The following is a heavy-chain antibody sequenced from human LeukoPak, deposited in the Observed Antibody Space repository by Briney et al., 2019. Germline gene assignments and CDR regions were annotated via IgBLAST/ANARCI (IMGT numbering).Heavy chain of an antibody. J-gene: IGHJ6*02. D-gene: IGHD3-9*01. CDR3: ARVPLTYYDILTGAYYGMDV. CDR1: GYTFTSYA. Sequence: ASVKVSCKASGYTFTSYAMHWVRQAPGQRLEWMGWINAGNGNTKYSQKFQGRVTITRDTSASTAYMELSSLRSEDTAVYYCARVPLTYYDILTGAYYGMDVWGQGTMVTVSS. CDR2: INAGNGNT. V-gene: IGHV1-3*01.